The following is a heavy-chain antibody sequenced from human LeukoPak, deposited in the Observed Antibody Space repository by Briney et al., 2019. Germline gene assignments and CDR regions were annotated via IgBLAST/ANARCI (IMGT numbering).Heavy chain of an antibody. CDR3: AKTEAPAAIRAGSDY. CDR2: ISGSGSAT. D-gene: IGHD2-2*02. CDR1: GFIFSNYG. Sequence: GGSLRLSCAASGFIFSNYGMSWVRQAPGKGLEWVSTISGSGSATYNAGSVKGRFTTSRDNSNNTLYLQMNSLRAEDTAVYYCAKTEAPAAIRAGSDYWGQGTLVTVSS. V-gene: IGHV3-23*01. J-gene: IGHJ4*02.